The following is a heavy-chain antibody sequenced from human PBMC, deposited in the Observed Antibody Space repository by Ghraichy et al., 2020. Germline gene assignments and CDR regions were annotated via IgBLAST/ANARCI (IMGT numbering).Heavy chain of an antibody. D-gene: IGHD3-9*01. CDR3: AKDWASKIRYFDWLTPDTYYMDV. Sequence: GESLNISCAASGFTFSSYAMSWVRQAPGKGLEWVSAISGSGGSTYYADSVKGRFTISRDNSKNTLYLQMNSLRAEDTAVYYCAKDWASKIRYFDWLTPDTYYMDVWGKGTTVTVSS. CDR2: ISGSGGST. J-gene: IGHJ6*03. CDR1: GFTFSSYA. V-gene: IGHV3-23*01.